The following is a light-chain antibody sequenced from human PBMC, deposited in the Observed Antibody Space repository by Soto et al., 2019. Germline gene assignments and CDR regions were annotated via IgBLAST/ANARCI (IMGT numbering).Light chain of an antibody. CDR1: SRDVGDYNY. CDR3: SSYTRNDTYV. CDR2: DVR. J-gene: IGLJ1*01. Sequence: QSVLTQPASVSGSPGQSITISCTGTSRDVGDYNYVSWYQQHPGKAPKLMIYDVRNRPSGVSNRFSGSKSGNTASLTISGLQAEDEADYYCSSYTRNDTYVFGTGTKVTVL. V-gene: IGLV2-14*01.